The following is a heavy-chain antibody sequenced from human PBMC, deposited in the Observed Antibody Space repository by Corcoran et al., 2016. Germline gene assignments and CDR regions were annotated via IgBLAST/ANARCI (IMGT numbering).Heavy chain of an antibody. V-gene: IGHV1-69*06. CDR2: IIPIFGTT. D-gene: IGHD4-17*01. CDR1: GGSFSSFA. Sequence: QVQLVQSGAEVKKPGSSVKVSCKTSGGSFSSFAITWVRQAPGQGLEWMGGIIPIFGTTNYAQKFQGRVTITADKSTSTAYMELSSLRSEDTAVYYCARALYADYWYFQHWGQGSLVTVSS. CDR3: ARALYADYWYFQH. J-gene: IGHJ1*01.